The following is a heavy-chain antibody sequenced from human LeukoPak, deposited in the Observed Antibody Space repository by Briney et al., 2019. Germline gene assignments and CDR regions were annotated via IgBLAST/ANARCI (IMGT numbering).Heavy chain of an antibody. Sequence: GGSLRLSCAASGFTFSSYGMHWVRQAPGKGLEWVAFIRYDGSNKYYADSVKGRFTISRDNSKNTLYLQMNSLRAEDTAVYYCAKGYYYDSSGYYWNRGPADYWGQGTLVTVSS. D-gene: IGHD3-22*01. CDR1: GFTFSSYG. V-gene: IGHV3-30*02. J-gene: IGHJ4*02. CDR2: IRYDGSNK. CDR3: AKGYYYDSSGYYWNRGPADY.